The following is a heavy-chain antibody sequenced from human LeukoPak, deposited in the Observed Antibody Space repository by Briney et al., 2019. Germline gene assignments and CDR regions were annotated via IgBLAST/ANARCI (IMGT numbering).Heavy chain of an antibody. Sequence: GRSLRLSCAASGFTFSSYAMHWVRQAPGKGLEWVAVISYDGSNKYYADSVKGRFTISRDNSKNTLYLQMNSLRAEDTAVYYCARAHCTNGVCYYYFDYWGQGTLVTVSS. V-gene: IGHV3-30-3*01. CDR1: GFTFSSYA. J-gene: IGHJ4*02. CDR2: ISYDGSNK. CDR3: ARAHCTNGVCYYYFDY. D-gene: IGHD2-8*01.